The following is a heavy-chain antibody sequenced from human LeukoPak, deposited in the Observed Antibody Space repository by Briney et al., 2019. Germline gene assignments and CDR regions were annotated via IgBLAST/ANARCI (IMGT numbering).Heavy chain of an antibody. D-gene: IGHD6-19*01. Sequence: PGGSLRLSCAASGFTFSSYEMNWVRQAPGEGLEWISYISSSSTTIHYADSVRGRFTISRDNAENSMYLQMNSLRVEDTAVYYCAREWVAVAYDYWGQGTLVTVSS. J-gene: IGHJ4*02. CDR1: GFTFSSYE. V-gene: IGHV3-48*03. CDR2: ISSSSTTI. CDR3: AREWVAVAYDY.